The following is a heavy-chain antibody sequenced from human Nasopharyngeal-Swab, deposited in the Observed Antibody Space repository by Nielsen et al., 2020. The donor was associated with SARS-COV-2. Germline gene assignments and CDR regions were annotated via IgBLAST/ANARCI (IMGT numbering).Heavy chain of an antibody. CDR1: GFTVSSNY. V-gene: IGHV3-53*01. J-gene: IGHJ3*02. Sequence: GGSLRLSCAASGFTVSSNYMSWVRQAPGKGLEWVSVIYSGDSTYYADSVKGRFTISRHNSKNTLYLQMNSLRAEDTAVYYCAKEDVVGEVVGSSSWFGAFDIWGQGTMVTVSS. D-gene: IGHD6-13*01. CDR2: IYSGDST. CDR3: AKEDVVGEVVGSSSWFGAFDI.